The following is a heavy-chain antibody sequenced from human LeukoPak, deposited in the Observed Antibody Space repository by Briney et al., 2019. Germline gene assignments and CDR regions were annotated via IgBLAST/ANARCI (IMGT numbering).Heavy chain of an antibody. CDR2: IPSSGLGI. CDR1: GFTFSTYE. D-gene: IGHD3-10*02. J-gene: IGHJ6*04. CDR3: AELGITMIGGV. V-gene: IGHV3-48*03. Sequence: GGSLRLSCVGSGFTFSTYEFNWVRQAPGKGLEWVSYIPSSGLGIYYAPSVRGRFTISRDNAKNSLYLQMNSLRAEDTAVYYCAELGITMIGGVWGKGTTVTISS.